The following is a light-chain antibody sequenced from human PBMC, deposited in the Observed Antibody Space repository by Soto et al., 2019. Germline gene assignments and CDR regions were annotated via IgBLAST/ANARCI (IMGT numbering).Light chain of an antibody. V-gene: IGLV4-69*01. CDR3: QSLGTGIQV. CDR2: INYDGTH. Sequence: QPVLTQSPSASASQGASVKLTCTLSSGYSTYAIAWHQQQSEKGPRFLMKINYDGTHSKGDGFFDRFSGSSSGAERHLTISSLQSEDEADYYCQSLGTGIQVFGGGTRLTVL. J-gene: IGLJ3*02. CDR1: SGYSTYA.